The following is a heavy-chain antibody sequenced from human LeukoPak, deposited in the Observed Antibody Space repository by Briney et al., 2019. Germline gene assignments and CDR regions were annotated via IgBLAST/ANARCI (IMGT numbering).Heavy chain of an antibody. CDR3: ARGFLEDYFSPPAFDY. Sequence: PSETLSLTCTVSGGSISSGGYYWSWIRQHPGKGLEWIGYIYYSGSTYYNPSLKSRVTISVDTSKNQFSLKLSSVTAADTAVYCCARGFLEDYFSPPAFDYWGQGTLVTVSS. V-gene: IGHV4-31*03. D-gene: IGHD2/OR15-2a*01. CDR2: IYYSGST. J-gene: IGHJ4*02. CDR1: GGSISSGGYY.